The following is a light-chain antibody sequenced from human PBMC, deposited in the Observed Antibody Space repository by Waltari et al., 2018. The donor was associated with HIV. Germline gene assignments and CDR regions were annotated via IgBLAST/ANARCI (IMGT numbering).Light chain of an antibody. CDR2: DDS. J-gene: IGLJ2*01. CDR3: QVWDTSRDHVI. Sequence: SYVLTQPPSVSVAPGQTASISCGGNNIGSKSGRWYQQKPGQAPVLVVYDDSDRPSGIPERFSGSNSGNTATLTISRVEAGDEADYYCQVWDTSRDHVIFGGGTKLTVL. V-gene: IGLV3-21*02. CDR1: NIGSKS.